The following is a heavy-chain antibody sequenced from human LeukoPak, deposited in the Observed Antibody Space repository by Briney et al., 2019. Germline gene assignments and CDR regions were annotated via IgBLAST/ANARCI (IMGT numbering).Heavy chain of an antibody. D-gene: IGHD6-6*01. J-gene: IGHJ2*01. CDR2: IHHSGST. Sequence: PSETLSLTCAVYDGSFSDYYWSWIRQPPGEGLEWIGQIHHSGSTNYKPSLKSRVTISIDTSKSQFSLKLSSVTAADTAVYYCASLPYSSSSPWYFDLWGRGTQVTVSS. CDR3: ASLPYSSSSPWYFDL. CDR1: DGSFSDYY. V-gene: IGHV4-34*01.